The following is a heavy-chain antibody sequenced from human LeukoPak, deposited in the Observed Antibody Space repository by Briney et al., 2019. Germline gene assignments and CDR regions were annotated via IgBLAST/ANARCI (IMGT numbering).Heavy chain of an antibody. CDR1: GGSFSGYY. CDR2: INHSGST. J-gene: IGHJ6*03. CDR3: ARVHTIFGVVSYMDV. Sequence: SETLSLTCAVYGGSFSGYYWSWIRQPPGKGLEWIGEINHSGSTNYSPSLKSRVTMSVDTSKNQFSLKLSSVTAADTAVYYCARVHTIFGVVSYMDVWGKGTTVTVSS. D-gene: IGHD3-3*01. V-gene: IGHV4-34*01.